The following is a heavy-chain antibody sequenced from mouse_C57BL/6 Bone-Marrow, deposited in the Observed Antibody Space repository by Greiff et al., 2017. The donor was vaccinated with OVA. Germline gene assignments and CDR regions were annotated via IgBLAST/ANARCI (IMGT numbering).Heavy chain of an antibody. CDR2: IYPGSGST. D-gene: IGHD1-1*01. CDR3: ARDYYGSSFSYWYFDV. J-gene: IGHJ1*03. Sequence: VQLQQPGAELVKPGASVKMSCKASGYTFTSYWITWVKQRPGQGLEWIGDIYPGSGSTTYNEKFKSKATLTVDTSSSTAYMQLSSLTSEDSAVYYCARDYYGSSFSYWYFDVWGTGTTVTVSS. V-gene: IGHV1-55*01. CDR1: GYTFTSYW.